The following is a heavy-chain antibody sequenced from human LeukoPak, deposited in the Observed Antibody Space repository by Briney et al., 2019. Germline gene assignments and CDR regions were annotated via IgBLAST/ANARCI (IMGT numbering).Heavy chain of an antibody. CDR2: ISNSGST. CDR1: SGSISSSTYS. V-gene: IGHV4-39*01. CDR3: SNTNRGWYGVGDY. J-gene: IGHJ4*02. D-gene: IGHD6-19*01. Sequence: PSETLSLTCTVSSGSISSSTYSWGWIRQPPGKGLEWIGSISNSGSTYYNPSLRSRVTISVDTSKNQFSLKLNSVTAADTAVYHCSNTNRGWYGVGDYWGQGVLVTVSS.